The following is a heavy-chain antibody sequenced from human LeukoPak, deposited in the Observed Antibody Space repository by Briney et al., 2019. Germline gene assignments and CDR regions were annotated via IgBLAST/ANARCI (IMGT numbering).Heavy chain of an antibody. J-gene: IGHJ3*02. Sequence: GESLQISCKGSGYSFTNYWIGWVRQMPGKGLEWMGIIYPGDSDTTYSPSFQGQVTISADKSISTAYLQWSSLKASDTAMYYCARPQDFGLTGMNAFDIWGQGTMVTVSS. CDR3: ARPQDFGLTGMNAFDI. CDR1: GYSFTNYW. V-gene: IGHV5-51*01. D-gene: IGHD7-27*01. CDR2: IYPGDSDT.